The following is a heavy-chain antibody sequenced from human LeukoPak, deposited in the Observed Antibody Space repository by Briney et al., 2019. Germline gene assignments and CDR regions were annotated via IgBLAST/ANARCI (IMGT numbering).Heavy chain of an antibody. CDR1: GYTFTSYG. V-gene: IGHV1-18*01. CDR3: ARDNTDQLLFFYYYYYGMDV. D-gene: IGHD2-2*01. J-gene: IGHJ6*02. Sequence: ASVKVSCKASGYTFTSYGISWVRQAPGQGLEWMGWLSAYNGNTNYAQKLQGRVTMTTDTSTSTAYMELRSLRSDDTAVYYCARDNTDQLLFFYYYYYGMDVWGQGTTVTVSS. CDR2: LSAYNGNT.